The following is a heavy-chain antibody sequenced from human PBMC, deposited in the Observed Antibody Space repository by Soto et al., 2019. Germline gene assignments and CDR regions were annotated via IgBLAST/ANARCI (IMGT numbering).Heavy chain of an antibody. CDR3: ANDGHKKAIDY. CDR2: ISDNENNK. Sequence: GGSLRLSCAASGFTFSSFGMHWVRQAPGKGLEWVALISDNENNKYYADSVKGRFAISRDNSKNTLYLQMNSLRTEDTAVFSCANDGHKKAIDYWAQRTLVTVSA. CDR1: GFTFSSFG. J-gene: IGHJ4*02. V-gene: IGHV3-30*18.